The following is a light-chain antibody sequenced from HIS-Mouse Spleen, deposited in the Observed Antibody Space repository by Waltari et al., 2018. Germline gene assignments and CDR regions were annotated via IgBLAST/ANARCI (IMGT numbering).Light chain of an antibody. CDR1: SLRSYY. J-gene: IGLJ2*01. CDR2: GKN. Sequence: SSELTQDPAVSVALGQTVRITCQGDSLRSYYASWYQQKPGQAPVLVIYGKNNRPSGIPDRFSGSGSGSTASLTLTGAQAEDEADYYCNSRDSSGNHVVFGGGTKLTVL. V-gene: IGLV3-19*01. CDR3: NSRDSSGNHVV.